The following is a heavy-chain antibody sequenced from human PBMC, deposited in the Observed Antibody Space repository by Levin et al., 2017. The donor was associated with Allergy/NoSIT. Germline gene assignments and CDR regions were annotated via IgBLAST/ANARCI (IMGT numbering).Heavy chain of an antibody. CDR1: GFTFSSYG. Sequence: LSLTCAASGFTFSSYGMHWVRQAPGKGLEWVAVIWYDGSNKYYADSVKGRFTISRDNSKNTLYLQMNSLRAEDTAVYYCARSYSSSWYIEDYWGQGTLVTVSS. CDR2: IWYDGSNK. V-gene: IGHV3-33*01. CDR3: ARSYSSSWYIEDY. J-gene: IGHJ4*02. D-gene: IGHD6-13*01.